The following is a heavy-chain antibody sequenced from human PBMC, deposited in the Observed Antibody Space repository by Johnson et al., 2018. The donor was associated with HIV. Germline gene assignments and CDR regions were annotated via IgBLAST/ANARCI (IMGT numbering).Heavy chain of an antibody. V-gene: IGHV3-30*02. D-gene: IGHD3-10*01. CDR2: LRDDGRNK. CDR1: GFTFSDYY. CDR3: AKTALFQSIWDAFDI. Sequence: QEQLVESGGGLVKPGGSLRLSCTASGFTFSDYYMSWIRQAPGKGLEWVAFLRDDGRNKYYADSVKGRLPISRDNSKNTLYLQMNSLRAEDTALYYCAKTALFQSIWDAFDIWGQGTMVTVSS. J-gene: IGHJ3*02.